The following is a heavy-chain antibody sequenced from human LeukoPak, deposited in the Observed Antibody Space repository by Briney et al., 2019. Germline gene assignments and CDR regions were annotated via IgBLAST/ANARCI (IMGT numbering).Heavy chain of an antibody. V-gene: IGHV3-7*01. CDR1: GFTFSSYW. D-gene: IGHD6-13*01. CDR2: IKQDGSEK. J-gene: IGHJ4*02. CDR3: AAMSSSSWFVCDY. Sequence: GGSLRLSCAASGFTFSSYWMTWVRQAPGKGLEWVANIKQDGSEKYYVDSVEGRFTISRDNAKNSLYLQMNSLRAEDTAVYYCAAMSSSSWFVCDYWGQGTLVTVYS.